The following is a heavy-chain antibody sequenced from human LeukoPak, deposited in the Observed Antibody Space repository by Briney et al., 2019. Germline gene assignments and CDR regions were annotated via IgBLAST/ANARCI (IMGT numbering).Heavy chain of an antibody. CDR1: GGSISSYY. Sequence: PSETLSLTCTVSGGSISSYYWSWIRQPPGKGLEWIGYIYYSGSTNYNPSLKSRVTISQDTSKNQFSLKLSSVTAADTAVYYCAKNYDSSGYTTFAYWGRGTLVTVSS. CDR3: AKNYDSSGYTTFAY. D-gene: IGHD3-22*01. CDR2: IYYSGST. V-gene: IGHV4-59*01. J-gene: IGHJ4*02.